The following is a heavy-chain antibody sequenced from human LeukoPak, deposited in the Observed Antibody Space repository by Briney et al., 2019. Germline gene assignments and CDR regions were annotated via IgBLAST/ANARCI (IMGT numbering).Heavy chain of an antibody. CDR1: GFTFSSYW. CDR2: VKQDGSEK. Sequence: QPGGSLRLSCAASGFTFSSYWMSWVRQAPEKGLEWVANVKQDGSEKYYLDSVKGRFTISRDNAKNSLYLQMNSLRAEDTAVYYCVREGRAAAGPRRWFDPWGQGTLVTVSS. J-gene: IGHJ5*02. CDR3: VREGRAAAGPRRWFDP. V-gene: IGHV3-7*01. D-gene: IGHD6-13*01.